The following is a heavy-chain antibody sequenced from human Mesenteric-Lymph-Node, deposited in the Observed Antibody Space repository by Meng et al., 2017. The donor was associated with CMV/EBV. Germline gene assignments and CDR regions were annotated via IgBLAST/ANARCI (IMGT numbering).Heavy chain of an antibody. CDR2: ISSSSTHI. J-gene: IGHJ5*02. CDR3: ARSVGATTSTGFDL. V-gene: IGHV3-21*01. CDR1: GFTFSSYS. D-gene: IGHD1-26*01. Sequence: GESLKISCAASGFTFSSYSMNWVRQAPGKGLEWVSSISSSSTHIYYADSVKGRFTISRDNAKNSLYLQMNSLRAEDTAVYYCARSVGATTSTGFDLWGQGALVTVSS.